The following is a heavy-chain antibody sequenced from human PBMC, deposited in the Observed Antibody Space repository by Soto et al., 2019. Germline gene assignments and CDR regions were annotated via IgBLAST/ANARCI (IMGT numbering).Heavy chain of an antibody. CDR1: GFTFGNYA. J-gene: IGHJ5*02. CDR2: LTGIGGRT. D-gene: IGHD2-8*02. Sequence: GGSLRLSCVVSGFTFGNYAMSWVRQAPGEGLEWVSSLTGIGGRTYYTDSVKGRFTISRDNPKNTLYLQMNNLRAEDTAMFYSAKDRGPYCTGGICYPTSWFDPWGKGTQVTV. CDR3: AKDRGPYCTGGICYPTSWFDP. V-gene: IGHV3-23*01.